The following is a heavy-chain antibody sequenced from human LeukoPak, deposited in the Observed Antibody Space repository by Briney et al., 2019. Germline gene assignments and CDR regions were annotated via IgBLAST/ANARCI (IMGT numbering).Heavy chain of an antibody. CDR3: VGGGKLTD. Sequence: SETLSLTCAVYGGSFSGYYWSWIRQPPEKGLEWIGEINHVGATNYNPSLKSRVTISVDTSKNQFSLKLSSVTAADTAVYYCVGGGKLTDWGQGTLVTVSS. CDR2: INHVGAT. CDR1: GGSFSGYY. D-gene: IGHD4-23*01. V-gene: IGHV4-34*01. J-gene: IGHJ4*02.